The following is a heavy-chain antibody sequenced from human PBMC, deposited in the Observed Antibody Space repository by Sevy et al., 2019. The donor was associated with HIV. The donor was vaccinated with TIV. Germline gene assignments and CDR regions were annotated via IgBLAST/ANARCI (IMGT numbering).Heavy chain of an antibody. V-gene: IGHV3-23*01. D-gene: IGHD2-8*01. Sequence: RGSLRLSCAASGFTFSSFAMGWVRQAPGKGLDWISVISGTGDHTYYADSVKGRFTISRYNSKNTLFLQMNSLRAEDTAIFYCAKKMGGGSGMAFLVDYWGQGTLVLVSS. J-gene: IGHJ4*02. CDR3: AKKMGGGSGMAFLVDY. CDR2: ISGTGDHT. CDR1: GFTFSSFA.